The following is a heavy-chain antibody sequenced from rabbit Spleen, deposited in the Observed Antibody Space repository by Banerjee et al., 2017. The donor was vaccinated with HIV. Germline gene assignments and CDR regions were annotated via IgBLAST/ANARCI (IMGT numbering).Heavy chain of an antibody. Sequence: QEQLVESGGGLVKPEGSLTLTCKASGFSFSNKEVMCWFRQAPGKGPEWIACIYAGGGVGTYYATWAKGRFTISKTSPTTVTLRMTSLTAADRATYFCARDLLGVIGWNFYLWGQGTLVTVS. CDR1: GFSFSNKEV. CDR3: ARDLLGVIGWNFYL. D-gene: IGHD1-1*01. CDR2: IYAGGGVGT. V-gene: IGHV1S45*01. J-gene: IGHJ4*01.